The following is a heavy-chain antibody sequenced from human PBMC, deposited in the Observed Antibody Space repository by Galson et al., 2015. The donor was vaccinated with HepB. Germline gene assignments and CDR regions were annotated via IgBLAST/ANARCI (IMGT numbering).Heavy chain of an antibody. Sequence: SLRLSCAASGFTFSSYWMHWVRQAPGKGLVWVSRINTAGSSTSYADSVMGRFTISRDNAKNTLYLQMNSLRVEDTAVYYCARDPVDGLLYFDLWGRGTLVTVSS. CDR2: INTAGSST. V-gene: IGHV3-74*01. D-gene: IGHD2-15*01. CDR3: ARDPVDGLLYFDL. J-gene: IGHJ2*01. CDR1: GFTFSSYW.